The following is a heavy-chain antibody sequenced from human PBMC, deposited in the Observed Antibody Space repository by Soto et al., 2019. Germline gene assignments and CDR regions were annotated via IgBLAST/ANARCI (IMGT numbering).Heavy chain of an antibody. V-gene: IGHV1-3*04. CDR2: INTGNGNT. CDR1: GYTFTSYN. Sequence: ASLKVSCKASGYTFTSYNMHWVRQAPGQRLEWMGWINTGNGNTKYSQKFQGRVTITRDTSASTAYMELSSLRSEDTAVYNCATRPNTINWDQETLLTISS. J-gene: IGHJ4*02. CDR3: ATRPNTIN. D-gene: IGHD7-27*01.